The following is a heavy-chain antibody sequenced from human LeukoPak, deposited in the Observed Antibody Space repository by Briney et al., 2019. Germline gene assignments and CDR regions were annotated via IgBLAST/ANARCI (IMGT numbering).Heavy chain of an antibody. D-gene: IGHD2-2*01. J-gene: IGHJ5*02. CDR1: GSPFPSYE. Sequence: SVKVSCKASGSPFPSYEINWVRPATGQGLAWMGWMNPNSGNTGYAQKFQGRVTMTRNTSISTAYMELSSLRSEGTAVYYCARANVVVPAASFRFDPWGQGTLVTVSS. CDR2: MNPNSGNT. CDR3: ARANVVVPAASFRFDP. V-gene: IGHV1-8*01.